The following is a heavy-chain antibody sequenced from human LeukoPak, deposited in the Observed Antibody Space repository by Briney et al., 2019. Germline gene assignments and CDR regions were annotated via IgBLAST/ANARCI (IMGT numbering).Heavy chain of an antibody. J-gene: IGHJ4*02. Sequence: ASVKVSCKASGYTFTSYDINWVRQARGQRLEWIGWIVVGSGNTNYAQKFQERVTITRDMSTSTAYMELSSLRSEDTAVYYCAADLNDYVWGSYRHVLFDYWGQGTLVTVSS. CDR3: AADLNDYVWGSYRHVLFDY. CDR1: GYTFTSYD. CDR2: IVVGSGNT. D-gene: IGHD3-16*02. V-gene: IGHV1-58*02.